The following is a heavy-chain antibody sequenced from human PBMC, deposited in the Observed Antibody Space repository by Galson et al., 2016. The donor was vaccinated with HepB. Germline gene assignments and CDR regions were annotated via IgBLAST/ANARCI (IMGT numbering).Heavy chain of an antibody. CDR1: GDSITTSY. V-gene: IGHV4-59*12. CDR3: ARVVPLSQLWNPIETYVWGKTFDY. CDR2: VFHTGST. J-gene: IGHJ4*02. Sequence: SETLSLTCAVSGDSITTSYWSWIRQPPGEGLEWVGFVFHTGSTSYNPSLKRRASISMDTSKKEFSLTLFLQINGLRVEDTGLYYCARVVPLSQLWNPIETYVWGKTFDYWGQGTVITVSS. D-gene: IGHD3-16*01.